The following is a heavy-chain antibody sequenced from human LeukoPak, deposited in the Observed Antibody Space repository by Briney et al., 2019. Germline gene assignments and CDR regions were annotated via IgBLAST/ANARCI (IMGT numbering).Heavy chain of an antibody. J-gene: IGHJ4*02. V-gene: IGHV4-59*12. CDR2: IYYSGST. CDR1: GGSISSYY. Sequence: SETLSLTCTVSGGSISSYYWSWIRQPPGKGLEWIGYIYYSGSTNYNPSLKSRVTISVDTSKNQFSLKLSSMTAADTAVYYCARARIDDYGNYEFDYWGQGTLVTVSS. CDR3: ARARIDDYGNYEFDY. D-gene: IGHD4-11*01.